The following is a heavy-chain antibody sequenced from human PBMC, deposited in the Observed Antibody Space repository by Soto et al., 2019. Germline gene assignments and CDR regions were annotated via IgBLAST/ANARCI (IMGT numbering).Heavy chain of an antibody. J-gene: IGHJ4*02. Sequence: QVQLVESGGGVVQPGRSLRLSCAASGFTFSNYGMQWVRQAPGKGLEWVAVIWHDGTNQYYGDSVKGRFTISRDNSNNTLYLQLNSLGAEDTAVYYCARERRQIDSWGQGTLVSVSS. V-gene: IGHV3-33*01. CDR1: GFTFSNYG. CDR3: ARERRQIDS. CDR2: IWHDGTNQ.